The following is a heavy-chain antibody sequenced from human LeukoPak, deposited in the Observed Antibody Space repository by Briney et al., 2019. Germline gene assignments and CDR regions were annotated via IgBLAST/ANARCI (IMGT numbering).Heavy chain of an antibody. CDR3: TRSLYSGTNSDY. CDR2: IRTDGGVT. Sequence: GGSLRLSCAASGFTFSDFWMHWVRQGPEKRLVWVARIRTDGGVTDYADSVKGRLTISRDNTKSTLYLQMSSLRVEDTAVYYCTRSLYSGTNSDYWGQGTLVTVSS. V-gene: IGHV3-74*01. CDR1: GFTFSDFW. J-gene: IGHJ4*02. D-gene: IGHD1-26*01.